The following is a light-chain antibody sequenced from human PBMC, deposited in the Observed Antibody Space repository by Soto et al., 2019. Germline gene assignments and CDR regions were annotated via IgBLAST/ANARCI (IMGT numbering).Light chain of an antibody. V-gene: IGKV1-33*01. Sequence: DIQMTQSASSLPASVGDTVTISCQASQDISNSLNWCKQKPGKAPQLLIYDVFNVETGVPSRFGGRGSGTDFTTIISNLLPEDFATYYYEQYYQWTFTFGGGTKVYI. J-gene: IGKJ4*01. CDR1: QDISNS. CDR2: DVF. CDR3: EQYYQWTFT.